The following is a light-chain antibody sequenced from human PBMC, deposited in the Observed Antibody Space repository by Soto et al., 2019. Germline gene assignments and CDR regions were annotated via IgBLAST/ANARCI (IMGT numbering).Light chain of an antibody. CDR2: GAS. CDR1: QSVSSF. V-gene: IGKV3D-15*01. Sequence: EIVMTQSPGTLSVSPGERATLSCSASQSVSSFLAWYQQKPGQAPRLLIFGASNRATGIPDRFSGSGSGTDFTLTISCLQSEDFATYYCQQYYSFPLTFGGGTKVDIK. J-gene: IGKJ4*01. CDR3: QQYYSFPLT.